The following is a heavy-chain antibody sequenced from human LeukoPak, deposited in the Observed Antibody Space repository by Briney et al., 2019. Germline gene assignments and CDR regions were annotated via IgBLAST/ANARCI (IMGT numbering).Heavy chain of an antibody. J-gene: IGHJ4*02. Sequence: SETLSLTCTVSGGSISSSSYYWGWIRQPPGKGLEWIGSIYYSGSTYYNPSLKSRVTISVDTSKNQFSLKLSSVTAADTAVYYCARPDSSSWTPFDYWGQGTLVTVSS. CDR3: ARPDSSSWTPFDY. D-gene: IGHD6-13*01. V-gene: IGHV4-39*01. CDR1: GGSISSSSYY. CDR2: IYYSGST.